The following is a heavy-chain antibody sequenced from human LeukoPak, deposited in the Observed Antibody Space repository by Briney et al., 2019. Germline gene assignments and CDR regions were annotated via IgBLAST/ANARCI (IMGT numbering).Heavy chain of an antibody. CDR1: GLMFDDHG. D-gene: IGHD6-19*01. J-gene: IGHJ4*02. CDR3: ARGDSSGWYFDD. Sequence: GGSLRLSCAAPGLMFDDHGMAWVRHAPGKGLEWVSGISWNGGSTGYADSVKGRFTISRDNAKNSLYLQMNSLRADDTALYYCARGDSSGWYFDDWGQGTLVTVSS. V-gene: IGHV3-20*04. CDR2: ISWNGGST.